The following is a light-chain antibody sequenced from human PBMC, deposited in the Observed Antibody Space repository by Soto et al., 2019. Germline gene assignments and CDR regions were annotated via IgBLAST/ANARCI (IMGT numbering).Light chain of an antibody. J-gene: IGKJ3*01. CDR3: MQSTQFRLT. CDR2: KTT. CDR1: ESLVHSDGNTY. Sequence: DAVLTQTPLSSPVTLGQPASISCRSSESLVHSDGNTYLSWLQQRPGQPPRLLIYKTTTRFSGVPDRFSGSGAETDFTLRLSRVEVEDVGIYYCMQSTQFRLTYGPGTRVDIK. V-gene: IGKV2-24*01.